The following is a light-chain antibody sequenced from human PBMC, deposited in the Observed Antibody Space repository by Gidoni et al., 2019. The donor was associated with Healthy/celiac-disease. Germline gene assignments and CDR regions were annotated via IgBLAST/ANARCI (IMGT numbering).Light chain of an antibody. CDR3: KQYDNTPYT. Sequence: DIQITQSPSSLSASVRDRVTISCQASQDISNYLNLYQQKPGKATKHLIYDASNLETGGPSRFSGSGSGTDFTFTIRSLQPEDIARYYCKQYDNTPYTIGQGTKLEIK. CDR1: QDISNY. CDR2: DAS. V-gene: IGKV1-33*01. J-gene: IGKJ2*01.